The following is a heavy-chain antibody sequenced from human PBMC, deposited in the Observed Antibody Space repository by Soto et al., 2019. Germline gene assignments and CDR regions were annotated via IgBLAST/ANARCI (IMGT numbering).Heavy chain of an antibody. Sequence: QVQLQQWGAGLLKPSETLSLTCAVYGGSVSSGSYYWSWIRQPPGKGLEWFGEMSHSGGTHFNPSRKRRVTISVDTPKNQFSLKMCFVTAADTALYYCARVERGTATTVVDAFDIWGPGTMVTVSS. D-gene: IGHD1-1*01. CDR1: GGSVSSGSYY. CDR3: ARVERGTATTVVDAFDI. CDR2: MSHSGGT. V-gene: IGHV4-34*01. J-gene: IGHJ3*02.